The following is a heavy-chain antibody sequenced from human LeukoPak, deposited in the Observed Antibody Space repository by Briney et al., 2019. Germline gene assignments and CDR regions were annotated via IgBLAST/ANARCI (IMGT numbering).Heavy chain of an antibody. CDR2: IIPIFGTA. D-gene: IGHD1-26*01. Sequence: SVKVSCKASGGTFSSYAISWVRQAPGQGLEWMGGIIPIFGTANYAQKFQGRVTMTTDTSTSTAYMELRSLRSDDTAVYYCARDELLFDYWGQGTLVTVSS. CDR1: GGTFSSYA. CDR3: ARDELLFDY. J-gene: IGHJ4*02. V-gene: IGHV1-69*05.